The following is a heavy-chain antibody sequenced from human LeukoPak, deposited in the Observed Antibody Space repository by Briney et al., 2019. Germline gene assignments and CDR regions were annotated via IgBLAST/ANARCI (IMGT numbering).Heavy chain of an antibody. D-gene: IGHD6-13*01. Sequence: SETLSLTCAVYGGSFSGYYWSWIRQPPGKGLEWIGEINHSGSTNYNPSLKSRVTISVDTSKNQFSLELSSVTAADTAVYYCARGHSSSWYYYYYYMDVWGKGTTVTVSS. V-gene: IGHV4-34*01. CDR1: GGSFSGYY. CDR2: INHSGST. CDR3: ARGHSSSWYYYYYYMDV. J-gene: IGHJ6*03.